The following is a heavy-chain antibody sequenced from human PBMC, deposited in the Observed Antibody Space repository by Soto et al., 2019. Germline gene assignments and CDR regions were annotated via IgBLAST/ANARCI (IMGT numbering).Heavy chain of an antibody. CDR2: INHSGST. V-gene: IGHV4-34*01. Sequence: QVQLQQWGAGLLKPSETLSLTCAVYGGSFSGYYWSWIRQPPGKGLEWIGEINHSGSTNYNPSLKSRVTISVDTSKNQFSLKLSSVTAADTAVYYCASHGGYFWFDPWGQGTLVTVSS. J-gene: IGHJ5*02. CDR3: ASHGGYFWFDP. CDR1: GGSFSGYY. D-gene: IGHD3-22*01.